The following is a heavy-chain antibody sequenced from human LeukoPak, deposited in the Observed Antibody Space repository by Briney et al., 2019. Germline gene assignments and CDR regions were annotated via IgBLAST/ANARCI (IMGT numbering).Heavy chain of an antibody. V-gene: IGHV1-8*03. CDR1: GYTFTSYD. CDR2: MNPNSGNT. CDR3: ARAKQNDFWSGYYTGYYYYYYMDV. D-gene: IGHD3-3*01. J-gene: IGHJ6*03. Sequence: ASVKVSCKASGYTFTSYDINWVRQATGQGLEWMGWMNPNSGNTGYAQKFQGRVTITRNTSISTAYMELSSLRSEDTAVYYCARAKQNDFWSGYYTGYYYYYYMDVWGKGTTVTVSS.